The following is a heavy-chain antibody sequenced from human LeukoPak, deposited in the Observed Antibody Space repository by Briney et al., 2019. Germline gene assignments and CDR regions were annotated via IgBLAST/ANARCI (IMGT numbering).Heavy chain of an antibody. Sequence: AESLRLSCAASGFTFSSYAMSWVRHAPGNGLVWVLAISGSGGSTYYAASVKGRFTISRDNSKNTLYLQMNSLRAEDTAVYYCAEDGPTVTTWTYRGQGTLVTVSS. CDR2: ISGSGGST. V-gene: IGHV3-23*01. CDR3: AEDGPTVTTWTY. CDR1: GFTFSSYA. J-gene: IGHJ4*02. D-gene: IGHD4-17*01.